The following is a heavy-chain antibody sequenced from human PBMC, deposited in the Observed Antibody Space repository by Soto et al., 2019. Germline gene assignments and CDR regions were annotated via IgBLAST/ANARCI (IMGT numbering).Heavy chain of an antibody. D-gene: IGHD6-6*01. CDR3: AREVYSIAARREGFDP. CDR1: GGTFSSYA. J-gene: IGHJ5*02. Sequence: RASVKVSCKASGGTFSSYAISWVRQAPGQGLEWMGGIIPIFGTANYAQKFQGRVTITADKSTSTAYMELSSLRSEDTAVYYCAREVYSIAARREGFDPWGQGTLVTVSS. CDR2: IIPIFGTA. V-gene: IGHV1-69*06.